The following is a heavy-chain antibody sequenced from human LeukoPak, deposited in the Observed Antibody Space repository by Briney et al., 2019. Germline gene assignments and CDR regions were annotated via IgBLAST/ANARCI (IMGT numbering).Heavy chain of an antibody. Sequence: GGSLRLSSAASGFTFSSSWMHWVRQAPGMGLVWVSRINDDGSTTTYADSVKGRFTISRDNAKNTLYLQMNSLRAEDTAVYYCGRALGSPLDFWGQGTLVIVSS. J-gene: IGHJ4*02. CDR1: GFTFSSSW. V-gene: IGHV3-74*01. CDR3: GRALGSPLDF. CDR2: INDDGSTT. D-gene: IGHD1-26*01.